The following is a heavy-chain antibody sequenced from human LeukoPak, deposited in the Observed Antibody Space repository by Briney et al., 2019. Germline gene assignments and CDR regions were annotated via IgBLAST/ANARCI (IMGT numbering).Heavy chain of an antibody. V-gene: IGHV3-48*01. D-gene: IGHD3-10*01. J-gene: IGHJ4*02. Sequence: GGSLRLSCAASGFTFSSYSMNWVRQAPGKGLEWVSYISSSSTIYYADSVKGRFTISRDNAKNSLYLQMNSLRAEDTAVYYCARDGLLWFGELFPYYFDYWGQGTLVTVSS. CDR3: ARDGLLWFGELFPYYFDY. CDR1: GFTFSSYS. CDR2: ISSSSTI.